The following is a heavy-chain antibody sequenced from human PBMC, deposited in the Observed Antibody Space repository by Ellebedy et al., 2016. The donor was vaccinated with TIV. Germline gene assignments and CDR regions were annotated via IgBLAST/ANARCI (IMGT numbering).Heavy chain of an antibody. Sequence: GESLKISCAASGFTFSSYSMNWVRQAPGKGLEWVSSISSSSSYIYYADSVKGRFTISRDNAKNSLYLQMNSLRAEDTAVYYCARIGAGNPRGNDAFDIWGQGTMVTVSS. CDR3: ARIGAGNPRGNDAFDI. J-gene: IGHJ3*02. D-gene: IGHD1-14*01. V-gene: IGHV3-21*01. CDR1: GFTFSSYS. CDR2: ISSSSSYI.